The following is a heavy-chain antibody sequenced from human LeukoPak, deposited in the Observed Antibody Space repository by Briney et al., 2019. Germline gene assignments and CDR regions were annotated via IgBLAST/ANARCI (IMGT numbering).Heavy chain of an antibody. CDR3: ARDNSVPYFAY. CDR1: GFTFSNYE. Sequence: GGSLRLSCAASGFTFSNYEMNWVRQAPGKGLEWLSYISSVGSSIYYADSVRGRFTISRDNAENSLYLQMNSLRAEDTAVYYCARDNSVPYFAYWGQGTLVTVSS. CDR2: ISSVGSSI. V-gene: IGHV3-48*03. J-gene: IGHJ4*02. D-gene: IGHD4-23*01.